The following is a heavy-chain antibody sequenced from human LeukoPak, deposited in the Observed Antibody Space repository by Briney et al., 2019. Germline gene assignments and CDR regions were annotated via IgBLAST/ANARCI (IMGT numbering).Heavy chain of an antibody. Sequence: GGSLRLSCAASGFTVSSNYMSWVRQAPGKGLEWVSVIYSGGSTYYADSVKGRFTISRDNSKNTLYLQMNSLRAEDTAVYYCARVGEMATMAADYWGQGTLVTVSS. D-gene: IGHD5-24*01. J-gene: IGHJ4*02. CDR2: IYSGGST. CDR3: ARVGEMATMAADY. CDR1: GFTVSSNY. V-gene: IGHV3-53*01.